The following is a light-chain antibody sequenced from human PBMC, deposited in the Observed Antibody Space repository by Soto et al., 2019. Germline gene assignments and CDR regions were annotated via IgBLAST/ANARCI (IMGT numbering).Light chain of an antibody. CDR2: GAS. Sequence: EIGMTQSPAALSVSPGGRVTLSCRASQRVSRDLAWYQQKPGQAPRLLIYGASSRATGIPDRFSGSGSGTDFTLTISRLEPEDFAVYYCQQRSNPITFGQGTRLEIK. CDR3: QQRSNPIT. CDR1: QRVSRD. J-gene: IGKJ5*01. V-gene: IGKV3D-20*02.